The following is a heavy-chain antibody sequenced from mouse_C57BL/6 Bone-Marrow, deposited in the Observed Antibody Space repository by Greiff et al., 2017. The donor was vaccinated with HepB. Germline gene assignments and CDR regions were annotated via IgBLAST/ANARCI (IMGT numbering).Heavy chain of an antibody. CDR1: GYAFSSSW. Sequence: VQLQQSGPELVKPGASVKISCKASGYAFSSSWMNWVKQRPGKGLEWIGRIYPGDGDTNYNGKFKGKATLTADKSSSTAYMQLSSLTSEAGAVYFCASPYGYDGGYAMDCWGQGTSVTVSS. V-gene: IGHV1-82*01. CDR3: ASPYGYDGGYAMDC. D-gene: IGHD2-2*01. CDR2: IYPGDGDT. J-gene: IGHJ4*01.